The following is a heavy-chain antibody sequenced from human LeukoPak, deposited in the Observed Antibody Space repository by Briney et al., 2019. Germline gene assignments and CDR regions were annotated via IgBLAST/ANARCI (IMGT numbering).Heavy chain of an antibody. D-gene: IGHD6-6*01. CDR2: IYYSGST. CDR1: GGSISSSSYY. CDR3: ARHFDSSCDY. J-gene: IGHJ4*02. Sequence: SETLSLTCTVSGGSISSSSYYWGWIRQPPGKGLEWIGSIYYSGSTYYNPSLKSRVTISVDTSKNQFSLKLSSVTAADTAVYYCARHFDSSCDYWGQGTLVTVSS. V-gene: IGHV4-39*01.